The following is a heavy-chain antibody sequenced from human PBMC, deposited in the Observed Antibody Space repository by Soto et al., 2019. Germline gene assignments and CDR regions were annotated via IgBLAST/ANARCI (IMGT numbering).Heavy chain of an antibody. CDR2: IYYSGIT. CDR1: VGSVSIGSYY. CDR3: ARDRLAAAGTYSYYYGMDV. Sequence: PSETLCVTCTFSVGSVSIGSYYWSWIRQPPGKGLEWIGYIYYSGITNYNPSLKSRVTISVDTSKNQFSLKLSSVTAADTAVCYCARDRLAAAGTYSYYYGMDVWGQGTTVTVSS. D-gene: IGHD6-13*01. J-gene: IGHJ6*01. V-gene: IGHV4-61*01.